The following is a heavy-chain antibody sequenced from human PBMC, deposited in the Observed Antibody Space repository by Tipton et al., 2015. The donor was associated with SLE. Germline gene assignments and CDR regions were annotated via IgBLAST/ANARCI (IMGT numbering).Heavy chain of an antibody. Sequence: QLVQSGPEVKKPGSSVKVSCKAYGGTFSSYAISWVRQAPGQGLEWMGGIIPIFGTANYAQKFQGRVTITADESTSTAYMELSSLRSEDTAVYYCAGAAPPYCISTSCHDAFDICGQGTMVTVSS. CDR2: IIPIFGTA. J-gene: IGHJ3*02. CDR1: GGTFSSYA. V-gene: IGHV1-69*01. CDR3: AGAAPPYCISTSCHDAFDI. D-gene: IGHD2-2*01.